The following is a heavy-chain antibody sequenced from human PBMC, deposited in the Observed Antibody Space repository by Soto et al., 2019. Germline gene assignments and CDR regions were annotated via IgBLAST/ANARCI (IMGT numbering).Heavy chain of an antibody. V-gene: IGHV3-23*01. CDR1: GFKFSNYA. CDR3: TKDRREGGNSAFYLDF. D-gene: IGHD4-4*01. CDR2: ISATGGGT. J-gene: IGHJ4*02. Sequence: PGGSLRLSCAASGFKFSNYAMSWVRQAPGKGLEWVSLISATGGGTYYADSVKGRFTISRDNSHNTLYLQVHSLSAEDTAVYYCTKDRREGGNSAFYLDFWGRGARVTVSS.